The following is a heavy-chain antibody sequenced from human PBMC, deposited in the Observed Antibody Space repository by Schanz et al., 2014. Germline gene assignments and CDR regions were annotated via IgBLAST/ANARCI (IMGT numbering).Heavy chain of an antibody. J-gene: IGHJ5*02. CDR1: GYTFTDYG. D-gene: IGHD4-17*01. V-gene: IGHV1-69*09. CDR2: IIPVLAIA. Sequence: QVQLIQSGAEVKKPGASVKVSCKASGYTFTDYGVIWVRQAPGQGLEWMGRIIPVLAIADYAQKFQGRVTITAYKSTTTAYMELNSLNADDTAVYYCATLDYADSVSWGQGTLGTVSS. CDR3: ATLDYADSVS.